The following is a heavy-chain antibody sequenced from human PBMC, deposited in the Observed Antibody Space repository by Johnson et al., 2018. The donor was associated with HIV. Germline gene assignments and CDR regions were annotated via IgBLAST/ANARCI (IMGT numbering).Heavy chain of an antibody. CDR2: INWNGGST. V-gene: IGHV3-20*04. D-gene: IGHD6-6*01. J-gene: IGHJ3*02. CDR1: GFTFDDYG. Sequence: MLLVESGGGVVLPGGSLRLSCAASGFTFDDYGMSWVRQAPGKGLEWVSGINWNGGSTGYADSVKGRFTISRDNAKNSLYLQMNSLRAEDPALYYCARGRIAARPHAFDIWGQGTMVTVSS. CDR3: ARGRIAARPHAFDI.